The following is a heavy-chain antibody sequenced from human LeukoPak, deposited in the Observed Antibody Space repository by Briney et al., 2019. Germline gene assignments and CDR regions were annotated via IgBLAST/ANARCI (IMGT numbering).Heavy chain of an antibody. CDR3: ATEGSFDY. V-gene: IGHV3-30*03. Sequence: GGSLRLSCAASGFTFSSYGMHWVRQAPGKGLEWVAVISFDASNKYYADSVRGRFTISRDNSKNTLYLQMNSLRAEDAAVYYCATEGSFDYWGQGTLVTVSS. J-gene: IGHJ4*02. CDR2: ISFDASNK. CDR1: GFTFSSYG.